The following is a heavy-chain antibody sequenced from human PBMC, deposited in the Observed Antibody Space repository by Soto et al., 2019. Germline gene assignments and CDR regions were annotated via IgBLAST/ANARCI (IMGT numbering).Heavy chain of an antibody. CDR1: GFTFSDYY. J-gene: IGHJ6*03. CDR3: PRLVSGYNYCYSVAL. Sequence: QVQLVESGGGLVKPGGSLRLSCAASGFTFSDYYMSWIRQAPGKGLEWVSYISSSGSTIYYADSVKGRFTISRDNAKNSLYQQITTQSAEDAAGDYGPRLVSGYNYCYSVALWGKGTPVTLS. CDR2: ISSSGSTI. V-gene: IGHV3-11*01. D-gene: IGHD5-12*01.